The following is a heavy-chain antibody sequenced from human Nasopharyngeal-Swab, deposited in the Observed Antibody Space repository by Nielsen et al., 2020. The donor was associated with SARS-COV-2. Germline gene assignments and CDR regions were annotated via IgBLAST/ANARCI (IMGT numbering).Heavy chain of an antibody. Sequence: SETLSLTCTVSGGSINSNDYYWTWIRQPAGRGLEWIGRIDGSGSTNYNPSLKSRVTISVDTSKNQFSLKLSSVTAADTAVYYCARAIRITIFGVVASFDYWGQGTLVTVSS. V-gene: IGHV4-61*10. J-gene: IGHJ4*02. CDR1: GGSINSNDYY. CDR2: IDGSGST. CDR3: ARAIRITIFGVVASFDY. D-gene: IGHD3-3*01.